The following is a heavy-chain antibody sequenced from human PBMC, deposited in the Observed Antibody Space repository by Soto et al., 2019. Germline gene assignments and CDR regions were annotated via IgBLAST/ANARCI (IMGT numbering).Heavy chain of an antibody. CDR1: GLTVSRNY. CDR2: LYSGGNA. J-gene: IGHJ4*02. D-gene: IGHD2-15*01. Sequence: GGSLRLSCAAAGLTVSRNYMSWVRQAPGKGLEWVSILYSGGNAYYADSVKGGFTSSRDNSRKTQYLQMNSLRADETAVYHCASRHLGYCSSGSCPQSQFDYWGQGTLVTVSS. CDR3: ASRHLGYCSSGSCPQSQFDY. V-gene: IGHV3-66*01.